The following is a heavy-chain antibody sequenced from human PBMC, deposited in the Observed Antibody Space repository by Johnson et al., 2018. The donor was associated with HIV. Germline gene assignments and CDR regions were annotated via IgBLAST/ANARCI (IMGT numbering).Heavy chain of an antibody. CDR3: ARVRTWDSSGGDDAFDI. CDR1: GFTFSSYA. Sequence: VQLVESGGGLVQPGGSLRLSCAASGFTFSSYAMHWVRQAPGKGLEYVSAISSNGGSTYYANSVKGRFTISIDNSKNTLYLQMGSLRAEDMAVYYCARVRTWDSSGGDDAFDIWGQGTMVTVSS. V-gene: IGHV3-64*01. J-gene: IGHJ3*02. CDR2: ISSNGGST. D-gene: IGHD3-22*01.